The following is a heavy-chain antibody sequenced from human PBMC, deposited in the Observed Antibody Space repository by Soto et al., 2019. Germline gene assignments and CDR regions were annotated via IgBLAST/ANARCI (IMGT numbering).Heavy chain of an antibody. CDR3: ARVASSGYYDFDY. D-gene: IGHD3-22*01. J-gene: IGHJ4*02. Sequence: SETLSLTCTVSGGSINSGGYYWSLIRQHPGKGLEWIGYIYYSGSTYYNPSLKSRVTISVDTSKNQFSLKLTSVTAADTAVYYCARVASSGYYDFDYWGQGTLVTVSS. CDR1: GGSINSGGYY. V-gene: IGHV4-31*03. CDR2: IYYSGST.